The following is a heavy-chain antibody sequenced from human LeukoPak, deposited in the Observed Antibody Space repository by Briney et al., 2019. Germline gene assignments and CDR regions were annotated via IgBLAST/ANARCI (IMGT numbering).Heavy chain of an antibody. D-gene: IGHD1/OR15-1a*01. Sequence: GESLRLSCAASGFIFSDYYMSWIRQAPGKGLEWVSYISSSGSTIYYADPEKGRFIFFRDNAKNSLYLQMNSLRAEDTALYYCAKENTNAMDYFDYWGQGTLVTVSS. CDR1: GFIFSDYY. CDR3: AKENTNAMDYFDY. CDR2: ISSSGSTI. J-gene: IGHJ4*02. V-gene: IGHV3-11*04.